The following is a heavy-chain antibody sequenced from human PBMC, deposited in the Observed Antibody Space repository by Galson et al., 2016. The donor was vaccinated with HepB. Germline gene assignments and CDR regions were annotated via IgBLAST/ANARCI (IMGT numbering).Heavy chain of an antibody. J-gene: IGHJ4*02. Sequence: SLRLSCAGSGFTFSSYSMNWVRQAPGKGLEWVSYISSSSTIYYADSVKGRFTISRDKARNSLYLHMNSLRDEDTTVFYCARDSHVGATPFDYWGQGTLVTVSS. CDR1: GFTFSSYS. V-gene: IGHV3-48*02. CDR2: ISSSSTI. D-gene: IGHD1-26*01. CDR3: ARDSHVGATPFDY.